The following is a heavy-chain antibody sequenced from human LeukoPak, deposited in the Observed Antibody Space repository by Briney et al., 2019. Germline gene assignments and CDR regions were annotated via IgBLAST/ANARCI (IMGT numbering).Heavy chain of an antibody. V-gene: IGHV5-51*01. CDR3: ARIERRITIFGVVTDGMDV. J-gene: IGHJ6*02. CDR2: IYPGDSDT. D-gene: IGHD3-3*01. Sequence: GESLKISCKGSGYSFTSYWIGWVRQMPGKGLEWMGIIYPGDSDTRYSPSFQGQVTISADKSISTAYLQWSSLKASDTAMYYCARIERRITIFGVVTDGMDVWGQGTTVTVS. CDR1: GYSFTSYW.